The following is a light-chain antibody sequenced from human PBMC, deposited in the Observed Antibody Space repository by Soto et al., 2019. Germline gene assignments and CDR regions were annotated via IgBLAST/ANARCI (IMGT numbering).Light chain of an antibody. CDR1: SSDVGGYKY. Sequence: QSVLTQPRSVSGSPGQSVTISCTGTSSDVGGYKYVSWYQQHPGKVPKLMIYDVIKRPSGVPDRFSGSKSGNTASLTISGLQAEDEADYYCCSYAGSYSFVFGTGTKVTVL. CDR3: CSYAGSYSFV. J-gene: IGLJ1*01. V-gene: IGLV2-11*01. CDR2: DVI.